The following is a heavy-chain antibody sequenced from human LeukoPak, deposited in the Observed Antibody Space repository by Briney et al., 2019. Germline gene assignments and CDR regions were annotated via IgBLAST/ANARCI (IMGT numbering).Heavy chain of an antibody. V-gene: IGHV5-10-1*01. CDR2: IDPSDSYT. J-gene: IGHJ4*02. Sequence: GESLKISCKGSGYSFTSYWISWVRQMPGKGLEWRGRIDPSDSYTNYSPSFQGHVTISADKSISTAYLQWSSLKASDTAMYYCARHVSGGPTPFYYWGQGTLVTVSS. D-gene: IGHD1-26*01. CDR3: ARHVSGGPTPFYY. CDR1: GYSFTSYW.